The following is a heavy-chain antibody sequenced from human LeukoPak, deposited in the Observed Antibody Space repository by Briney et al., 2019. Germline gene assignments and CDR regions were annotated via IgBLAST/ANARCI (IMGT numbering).Heavy chain of an antibody. J-gene: IGHJ4*02. V-gene: IGHV3-21*01. Sequence: PGGSLRLSCAASGFTFSGYSMNWVRQAPGKGLEWVSSIGSSSSYKYYADSVKGRFTISRDNAKKSLYLQMNSLRADDTAVYYCARGGGAFFDYWGQGTLVAVSS. CDR2: IGSSSSYK. D-gene: IGHD3-16*01. CDR1: GFTFSGYS. CDR3: ARGGGAFFDY.